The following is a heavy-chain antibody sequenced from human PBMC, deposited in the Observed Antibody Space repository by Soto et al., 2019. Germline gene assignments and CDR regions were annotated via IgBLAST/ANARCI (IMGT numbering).Heavy chain of an antibody. D-gene: IGHD1-26*01. CDR1: GFNFNTNG. CDR2: ISEDSGTT. CDR3: VKDNNWEDTG. V-gene: IGHV3-23*01. Sequence: GGSLRLSCATSGFNFNTNGMTWVRQAPGKGLEWVSIISEDSGTTYYAESAKGRFTVSRDNSKNTLYLKKNSLRAEDTATYSRVKDNNWEDTGWGQGTLVTVSS. J-gene: IGHJ1*01.